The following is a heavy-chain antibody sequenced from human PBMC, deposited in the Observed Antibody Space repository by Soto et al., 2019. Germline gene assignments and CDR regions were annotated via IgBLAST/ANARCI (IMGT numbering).Heavy chain of an antibody. V-gene: IGHV1-69*01. CDR2: IIPIFGTA. D-gene: IGHD3-10*01. Sequence: QVQLVQSGAEVKKPGSSVKVSCKASGGTFSSYAIGWVRQAPGQGLEWMGGIIPIFGTANYAQKFQGRVTIITDESTSTAYMELRRRRSEVTAVYYCAISLEGLSYYGSGRYSQIDYWGQGTLVTVSS. CDR3: AISLEGLSYYGSGRYSQIDY. CDR1: GGTFSSYA. J-gene: IGHJ4*02.